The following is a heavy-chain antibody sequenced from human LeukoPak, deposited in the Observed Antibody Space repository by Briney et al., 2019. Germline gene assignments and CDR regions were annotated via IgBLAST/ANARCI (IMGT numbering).Heavy chain of an antibody. V-gene: IGHV4-31*03. CDR2: IYYSGST. J-gene: IGHJ6*02. D-gene: IGHD2-2*01. Sequence: SETLSLTCTVSGGSISSGGYYWSWIRQHPGKGLEWIGYIYYSGSTYYNPSLKSRVTISVDTSKNQFSLKQSSVTAADTAVYYCAREGPGYCSSTSCLQRGGMDVWGQGTTVTVSS. CDR3: AREGPGYCSSTSCLQRGGMDV. CDR1: GGSISSGGYY.